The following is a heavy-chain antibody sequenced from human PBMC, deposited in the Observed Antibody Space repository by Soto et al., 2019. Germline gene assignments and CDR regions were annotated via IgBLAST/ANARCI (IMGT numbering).Heavy chain of an antibody. V-gene: IGHV3-30*03. CDR1: GFTFSSYG. Sequence: GGSLRLSCAASGFTFSSYGMHWVRQAPGKGLEWVAVISYDGSNKYYADSVKGRFTISRDNSKNTLYLQMNSLRAEDTAVYYCARDVRGQLLPNWFDPWGQGTLVTVSS. CDR3: ARDVRGQLLPNWFDP. D-gene: IGHD2-2*01. CDR2: ISYDGSNK. J-gene: IGHJ5*02.